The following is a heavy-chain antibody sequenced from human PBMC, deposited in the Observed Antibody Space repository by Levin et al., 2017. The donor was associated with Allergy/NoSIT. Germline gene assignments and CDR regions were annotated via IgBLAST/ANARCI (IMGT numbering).Heavy chain of an antibody. Sequence: GESLKISCLASGFTFSSHEMNWVRQAPGKGPEWVSYIDTISGSIDYADSVKGRFTISRDNARNSLFLQMNSLRAEDTAVYYCARDAYYHGDAFDIWGQGTMVTVSS. CDR3: ARDAYYHGDAFDI. D-gene: IGHD1-26*01. CDR1: GFTFSSHE. J-gene: IGHJ3*02. V-gene: IGHV3-48*03. CDR2: IDTISGSI.